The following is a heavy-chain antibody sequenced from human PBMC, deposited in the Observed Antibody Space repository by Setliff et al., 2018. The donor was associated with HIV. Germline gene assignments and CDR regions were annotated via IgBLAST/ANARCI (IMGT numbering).Heavy chain of an antibody. V-gene: IGHV1-2*04. J-gene: IGHJ3*02. CDR3: ARDYLHFFDI. D-gene: IGHD3-3*02. Sequence: ASVKVSCKASGYTFTDNYIHWVRQAPGQGLECMAWINSATGGTNYAQNFQGWVTVTRDTSINTVYMELGSLKSDDTAVYYCARDYLHFFDIWGPGTVVTVSS. CDR2: INSATGGT. CDR1: GYTFTDNY.